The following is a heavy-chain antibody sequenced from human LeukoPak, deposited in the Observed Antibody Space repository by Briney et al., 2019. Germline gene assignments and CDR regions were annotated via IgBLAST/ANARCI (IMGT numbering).Heavy chain of an antibody. Sequence: PGGSLRLSCAASRFTFSTYSMNWVRQAPGKGLEWVSFISTSSSYIYYPDSVKGRFTISRDNARNSLYLQMNSLRAEDTAVYYCARDPGTTQTLHDAFDIWGQGTMVTVSS. CDR2: ISTSSSYI. D-gene: IGHD1-7*01. J-gene: IGHJ3*02. V-gene: IGHV3-21*01. CDR3: ARDPGTTQTLHDAFDI. CDR1: RFTFSTYS.